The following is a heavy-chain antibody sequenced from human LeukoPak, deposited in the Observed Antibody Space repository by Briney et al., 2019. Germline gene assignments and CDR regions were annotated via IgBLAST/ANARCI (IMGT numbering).Heavy chain of an antibody. CDR3: ATDPGSGWYYFDY. CDR2: FDPEDGET. V-gene: IGHV1-24*01. J-gene: IGHJ4*02. CDR1: GYTLTELS. Sequence: GASVKVSCKVSGYTLTELSMHWVRQAPGRGLEWMGGFDPEDGETIYAQKFQGRVTMTEDTSTDTAYMELSSLRSEDTAVYYCATDPGSGWYYFDYWGQGTLVTVSS. D-gene: IGHD6-19*01.